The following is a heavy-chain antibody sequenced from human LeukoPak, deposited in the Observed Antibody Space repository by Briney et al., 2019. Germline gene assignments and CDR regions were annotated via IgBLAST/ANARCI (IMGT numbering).Heavy chain of an antibody. Sequence: GGSLRLYCAASGLTVSNNYMSWVRQAPGKGLEWVSVIYSGGSTYYADSVKGRFTISRDNSKNTVYLQMNSLRDEDTAVYYCARNVDYWGQGTLVTVSS. CDR3: ARNVDY. CDR1: GLTVSNNY. CDR2: IYSGGST. J-gene: IGHJ4*02. V-gene: IGHV3-53*01.